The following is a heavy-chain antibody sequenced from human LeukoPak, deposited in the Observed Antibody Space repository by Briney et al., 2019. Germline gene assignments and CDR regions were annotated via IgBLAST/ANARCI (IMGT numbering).Heavy chain of an antibody. Sequence: GASVKVSCKASGGTFSSYAISWVRQAPGQGLEWMGGIIPIFGTANYAQKFQGRVTITADESTSTAYMELSSLRSEDTAVYYCARGLGYCSGGSCYPPRYYYYYYGMDVWGQGTTVTVSS. V-gene: IGHV1-69*13. CDR2: IIPIFGTA. CDR1: GGTFSSYA. J-gene: IGHJ6*02. CDR3: ARGLGYCSGGSCYPPRYYYYYYGMDV. D-gene: IGHD2-15*01.